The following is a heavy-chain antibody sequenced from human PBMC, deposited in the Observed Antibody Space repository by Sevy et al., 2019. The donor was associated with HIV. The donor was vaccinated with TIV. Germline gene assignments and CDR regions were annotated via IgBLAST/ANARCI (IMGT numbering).Heavy chain of an antibody. CDR2: IYYSGST. V-gene: IGHV4-39*01. Sequence: SETLSLTCTVSGGSISSSSYYWGWIRQPPGKGLEWIGSIYYSGSTYYNPSLKSRVTISIDTSKNQFSLKLSSVTAADTAVHYCAGRLGSGWNNHGMDVWGQGTTVTVSS. CDR1: GGSISSSSYY. CDR3: AGRLGSGWNNHGMDV. D-gene: IGHD6-19*01. J-gene: IGHJ6*02.